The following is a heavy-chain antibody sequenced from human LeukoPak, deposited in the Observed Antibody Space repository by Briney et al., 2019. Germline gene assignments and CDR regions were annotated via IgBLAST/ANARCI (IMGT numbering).Heavy chain of an antibody. V-gene: IGHV1-8*02. Sequence: ASVKVSCKASGYTFTGYYMHWVRQAPGQGLEWMGWMNPNSGNTGYAQKFQGRVTMTRNTSISTAYMELSSLRSEDTAVYYCARGPPRNYYDSSGRYYWGQGTLVTVSS. CDR2: MNPNSGNT. CDR1: GYTFTGYY. D-gene: IGHD3-22*01. J-gene: IGHJ4*02. CDR3: ARGPPRNYYDSSGRYY.